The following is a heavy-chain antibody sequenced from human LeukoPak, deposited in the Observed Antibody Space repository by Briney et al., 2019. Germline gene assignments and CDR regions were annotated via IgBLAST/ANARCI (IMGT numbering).Heavy chain of an antibody. CDR2: ISGSGGST. CDR1: GYTFSSYA. Sequence: PGGSLTLFCAASGYTFSSYAMSWVRQAPGKGLEWVSAISGSGGSTYSADSVKGRFTISRDNSKNTLYLQMNSLRAEDTAVYYCAKGSDYNDYWGQGTLVTVSS. D-gene: IGHD3-3*01. J-gene: IGHJ4*02. V-gene: IGHV3-23*01. CDR3: AKGSDYNDY.